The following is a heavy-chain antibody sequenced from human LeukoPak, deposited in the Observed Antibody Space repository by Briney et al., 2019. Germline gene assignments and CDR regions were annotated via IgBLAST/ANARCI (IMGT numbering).Heavy chain of an antibody. J-gene: IGHJ6*03. CDR1: GGTFSSYA. CDR3: ARGTVTRFLNYYYYYYMDV. V-gene: IGHV1-69*05. D-gene: IGHD4-11*01. Sequence: GASVKVSCKASGGTFSSYAISWVRQAPGQGLEWMGGIIPIFGTANYAQKFQGRVTITTDESTSTAYMELSSLRSEDTAVYYCARGTVTRFLNYYYYYYMDVWGKGTTVTVSS. CDR2: IIPIFGTA.